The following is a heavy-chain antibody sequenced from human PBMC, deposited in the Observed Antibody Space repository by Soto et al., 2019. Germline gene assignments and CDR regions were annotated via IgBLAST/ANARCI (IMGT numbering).Heavy chain of an antibody. J-gene: IGHJ4*02. Sequence: PSETLSLTCTVSGGSISSYYWSWIRQPPGKGLEWIGYIYYSGSTNYKSSLKSRVTISVDTSKNQFSLKLSSVTAADTAVYYCARNNGRENYYDSSGYWYYLDYWGQGTLVTVS. CDR1: GGSISSYY. CDR2: IYYSGST. V-gene: IGHV4-59*01. CDR3: ARNNGRENYYDSSGYWYYLDY. D-gene: IGHD3-22*01.